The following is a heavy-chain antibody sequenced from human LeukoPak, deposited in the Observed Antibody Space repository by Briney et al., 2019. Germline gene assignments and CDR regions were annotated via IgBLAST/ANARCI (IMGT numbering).Heavy chain of an antibody. Sequence: PGGSLRLSCAASGFTFSSYSMNWVRQAPGKGLEWVSYISSSSSTIYYADSVKGRFTISRDNAKNSLYLQMNSLRAEDTAVYYCARDAVTIFGVVIMEPFLDYWGQGTLVTVSS. CDR1: GFTFSSYS. J-gene: IGHJ4*02. V-gene: IGHV3-48*01. CDR3: ARDAVTIFGVVIMEPFLDY. D-gene: IGHD3-3*01. CDR2: ISSSSSTI.